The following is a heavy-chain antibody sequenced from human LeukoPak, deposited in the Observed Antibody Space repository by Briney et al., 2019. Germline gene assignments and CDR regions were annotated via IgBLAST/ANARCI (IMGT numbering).Heavy chain of an antibody. D-gene: IGHD2-2*01. CDR3: ARGYCSSTSCPIQDYGMAV. CDR2: IIPGCGTA. J-gene: IGHJ6*02. Sequence: SVKVSCKGSGGTFRSYAIGWVRQAPGKGLEGVGGIIPGCGTANYAQKFKGRVTITADESTSRAYMELSSLRYEDTAVSYCARGYCSSTSCPIQDYGMAVWGQGTTVTVS. V-gene: IGHV1-69*13. CDR1: GGTFRSYA.